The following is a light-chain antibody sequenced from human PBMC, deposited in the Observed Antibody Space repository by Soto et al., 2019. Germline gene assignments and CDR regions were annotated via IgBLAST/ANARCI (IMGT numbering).Light chain of an antibody. Sequence: QSALTQPASVSGSPGQSITISCTGTSSDVGAYNYVSWYQQHPGKAPKLMIYDVSDRPSGVSNRFSGSKSGNTASLTISGLQAEDEADYYCSSYTYRAYVFGTGTKVTVL. CDR1: SSDVGAYNY. J-gene: IGLJ1*01. CDR3: SSYTYRAYV. V-gene: IGLV2-14*01. CDR2: DVS.